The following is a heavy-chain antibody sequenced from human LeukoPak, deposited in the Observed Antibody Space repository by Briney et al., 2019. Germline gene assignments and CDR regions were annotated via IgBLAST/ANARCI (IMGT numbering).Heavy chain of an antibody. J-gene: IGHJ5*02. Sequence: PSETLSLTCTVSGGSVSSYYWSWIRQPARKGLEWIGRIYTSGSTNYNPSLKSRVTMSVDTSKNQFSLKLSSVTAADTAVYYCARDRRLVFGVVIKNWFDPWGQGTLVTVSS. CDR2: IYTSGST. CDR3: ARDRRLVFGVVIKNWFDP. V-gene: IGHV4-4*07. D-gene: IGHD3-3*01. CDR1: GGSVSSYY.